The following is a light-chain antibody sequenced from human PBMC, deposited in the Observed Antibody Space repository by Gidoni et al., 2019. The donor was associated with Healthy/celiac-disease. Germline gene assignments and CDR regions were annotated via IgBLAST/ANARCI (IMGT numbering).Light chain of an antibody. V-gene: IGKV3D-15*01. CDR3: QQYNNWPIT. CDR2: GAS. CDR1: QRVSSN. Sequence: EIVMTQSPATLSVSPGERATLSCRASQRVSSNVAWYQQKPGQAPRLLIYGASIRATGIPARFSGSGSWTEFTLTISSLQSEDFAVYYCQQYNNWPITFGQGTRLEIK. J-gene: IGKJ5*01.